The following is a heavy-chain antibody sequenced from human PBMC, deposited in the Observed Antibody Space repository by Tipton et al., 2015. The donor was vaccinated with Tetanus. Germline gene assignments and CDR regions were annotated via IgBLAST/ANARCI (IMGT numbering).Heavy chain of an antibody. V-gene: IGHV4-31*03. D-gene: IGHD1-26*01. Sequence: TLSLTCTVSGGSLRSGGYYWSWIRQHPGQGLEWIGYIYYTGNTYYNPSLKSRVTLSIDMHKNQFSLRLSPVTAADTVVYFCARRVVGATLDYWGQGSLVTVPS. J-gene: IGHJ4*02. CDR3: ARRVVGATLDY. CDR2: IYYTGNT. CDR1: GGSLRSGGYY.